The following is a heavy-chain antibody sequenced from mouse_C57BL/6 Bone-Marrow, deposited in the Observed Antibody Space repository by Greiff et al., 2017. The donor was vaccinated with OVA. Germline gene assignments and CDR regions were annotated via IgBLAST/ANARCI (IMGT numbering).Heavy chain of an antibody. CDR1: GFNIKDDY. D-gene: IGHD2-1*01. CDR3: TQRTYGNYEYFDV. J-gene: IGHJ1*03. Sequence: VHVKQSGAELVRPGASVKLSCTASGFNIKDDYMHWVKQRPEQGLEWIGWIDPENGDTEYASKFQGKATITADTSSNTAYLQLSSLTSEDTAVYYCTQRTYGNYEYFDVWGTGTTVTVSS. V-gene: IGHV14-4*01. CDR2: IDPENGDT.